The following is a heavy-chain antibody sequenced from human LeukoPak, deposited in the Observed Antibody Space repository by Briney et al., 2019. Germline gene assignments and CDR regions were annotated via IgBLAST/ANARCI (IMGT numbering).Heavy chain of an antibody. J-gene: IGHJ6*02. Sequence: GGSLRLSCAASGFTFSSYAMSWVRQAPGKGLEWVANIKQDGSEKYYVDSVKGRFTISRDNAKNSLYLQMNSLRTEDTAIYYCIKDIRPGGMDVWGQGTTVTVSS. CDR3: IKDIRPGGMDV. CDR2: IKQDGSEK. D-gene: IGHD2-15*01. V-gene: IGHV3-7*03. CDR1: GFTFSSYA.